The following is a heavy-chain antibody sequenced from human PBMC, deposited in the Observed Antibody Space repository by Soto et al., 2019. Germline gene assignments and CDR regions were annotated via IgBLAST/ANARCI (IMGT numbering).Heavy chain of an antibody. CDR2: ISWNSGSI. J-gene: IGHJ4*02. V-gene: IGHV3-9*01. Sequence: EVQLVESGGGLVQPGRSLRLSCAASGFTFDDYAMHWVRQAPGKGLEWVSGISWNSGSIVYADSVKGRFTISRDNAKNSLYLQMNSLRAEDTALYYCTLHVAAAGNRFDYWGQGTLITVSS. CDR3: TLHVAAAGNRFDY. CDR1: GFTFDDYA. D-gene: IGHD6-13*01.